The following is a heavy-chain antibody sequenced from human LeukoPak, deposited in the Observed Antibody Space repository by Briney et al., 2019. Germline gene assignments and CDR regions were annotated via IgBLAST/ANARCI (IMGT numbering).Heavy chain of an antibody. Sequence: ASVKVSCKASGYTFTRYYMHWVRQAPGQGLEWMGIINPSGGSTSYAQKFQGRVTMTRDMSTSTVYMELSSLRSEDTAVYYCARDRLSRDGYNDYWGQGTLVTVSS. CDR2: INPSGGST. J-gene: IGHJ4*02. CDR3: ARDRLSRDGYNDY. CDR1: GYTFTRYY. V-gene: IGHV1-46*01. D-gene: IGHD5-24*01.